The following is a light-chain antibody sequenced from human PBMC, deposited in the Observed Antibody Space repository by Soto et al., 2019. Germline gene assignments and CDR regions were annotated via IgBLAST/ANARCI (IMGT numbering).Light chain of an antibody. CDR3: SSYAGSDVLV. CDR2: EVN. Sequence: QSALTQPPSVSGSPGQSVTISCTGTSSDVGGYNFVSWYQQHPGKAPKLMIYEVNKRPSGVPDRFSGSKSGNTASLTVSGLQAEDEADYYCSSYAGSDVLVFGTGTKLTVL. J-gene: IGLJ1*01. CDR1: SSDVGGYNF. V-gene: IGLV2-8*01.